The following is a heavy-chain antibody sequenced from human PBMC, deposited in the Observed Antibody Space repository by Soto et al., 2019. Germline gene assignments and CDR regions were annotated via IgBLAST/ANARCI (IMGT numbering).Heavy chain of an antibody. CDR1: GGSISSPNFY. Sequence: PSETLSLTCTVSGGSISSPNFYWSWIRQHPGKGLEWIGHIYYNGTTYYNPTLKSRVSISVDTSKNQFSLKLSSVTAADTAVYYCARRRYLYCWFDPWGQGTLVTVSS. J-gene: IGHJ5*02. CDR2: IYYNGTT. V-gene: IGHV4-31*03. D-gene: IGHD3-16*02. CDR3: ARRRYLYCWFDP.